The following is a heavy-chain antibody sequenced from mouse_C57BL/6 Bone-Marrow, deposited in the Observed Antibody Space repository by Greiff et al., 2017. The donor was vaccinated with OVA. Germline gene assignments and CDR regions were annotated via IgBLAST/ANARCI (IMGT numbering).Heavy chain of an antibody. CDR1: GYTFTSYW. CDR2: IYPSDSET. Sequence: QVQLQQPGAELVRPGSSVKLSCKASGYTFTSYWMDWVKQRPGQGLEWIGNIYPSDSETHYNQKFKDKATLTVDKSSSTAYMQLSSLTSEDSAVYYCASEVITTVVDYYSMAYWGQGTSVTVSS. J-gene: IGHJ4*01. CDR3: ASEVITTVVDYYSMAY. D-gene: IGHD1-1*01. V-gene: IGHV1-61*01.